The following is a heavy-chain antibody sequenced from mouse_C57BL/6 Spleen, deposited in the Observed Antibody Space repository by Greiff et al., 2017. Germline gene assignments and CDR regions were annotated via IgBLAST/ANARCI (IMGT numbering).Heavy chain of an antibody. J-gene: IGHJ3*01. CDR2: IYPRSGNT. CDR1: GYTFTSYG. CDR3: AVYYGSSPWFAY. Sequence: VKLMESGAELARPGASVKLSCKASGYTFTSYGISWVKQRTGQGLEWIGEIYPRSGNTYYNEKFKGKATLTADKSSSTAYMELRSLTSEDSAVYFCAVYYGSSPWFAYWGQGTLVTVSA. D-gene: IGHD1-1*01. V-gene: IGHV1-81*01.